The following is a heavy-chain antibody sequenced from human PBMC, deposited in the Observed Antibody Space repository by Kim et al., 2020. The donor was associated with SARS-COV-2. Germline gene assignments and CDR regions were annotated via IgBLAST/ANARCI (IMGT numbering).Heavy chain of an antibody. CDR1: GFTFSSYA. CDR3: ARDRGRWLQLFSSLFDY. J-gene: IGHJ4*02. Sequence: LSLTCAASGFTFSSYAMHWVRQAPGKGLEWVAVISYDGSNKYYADSVKGRFTISRDNSKNTLYLQMNSLRAEDTAVYYCARDRGRWLQLFSSLFDYWGQGTLVTVSS. CDR2: ISYDGSNK. V-gene: IGHV3-30*04. D-gene: IGHD5-12*01.